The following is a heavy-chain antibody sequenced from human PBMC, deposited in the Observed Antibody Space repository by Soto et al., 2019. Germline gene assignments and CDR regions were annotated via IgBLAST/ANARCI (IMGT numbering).Heavy chain of an antibody. J-gene: IGHJ3*02. V-gene: IGHV1-18*01. CDR3: ARATLRYFDWLPHKAFDI. Sequence: ASVKLSCKASGNTFTSYGISWVRQAPGQGLEWMGWISAYNGNTNYAQKLQGRVTMTTDTSTSTAYMELRSLRSDDTAVYYCARATLRYFDWLPHKAFDIWGQGTMVTVSS. D-gene: IGHD3-9*01. CDR1: GNTFTSYG. CDR2: ISAYNGNT.